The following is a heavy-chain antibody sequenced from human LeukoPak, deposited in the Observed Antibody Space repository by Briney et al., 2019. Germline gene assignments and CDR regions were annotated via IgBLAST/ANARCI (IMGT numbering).Heavy chain of an antibody. J-gene: IGHJ3*02. CDR3: ATDVETTDQEGAFDM. CDR2: IIPILGIA. CDR1: GGTFSSYA. D-gene: IGHD4-11*01. Sequence: SVNVSCKASGGTFSSYAISWVRQAPGQGLEWMGRIIPILGIANYAQKFQGRVTTTADKSTSTAYMELSSLRSEDTAVYYCATDVETTDQEGAFDMWGQGTMVTVSS. V-gene: IGHV1-69*04.